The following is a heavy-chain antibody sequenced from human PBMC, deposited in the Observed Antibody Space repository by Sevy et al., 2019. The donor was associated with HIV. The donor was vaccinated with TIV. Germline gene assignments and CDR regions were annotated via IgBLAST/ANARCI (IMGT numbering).Heavy chain of an antibody. D-gene: IGHD6-19*01. Sequence: SGPTLVNPTQTLTLTCTFSGFSLSTSGVGVGWIRQPPGKALERLALIYWDDDKRYSPSLKSRLTITKDTSKNQVVLTMTNIDPVETATYYSAHRRRDWAVAGTGSFDYWGQGTLVTVSS. CDR1: GFSLSTSGVG. CDR2: IYWDDDK. J-gene: IGHJ4*02. V-gene: IGHV2-5*02. CDR3: AHRRRDWAVAGTGSFDY.